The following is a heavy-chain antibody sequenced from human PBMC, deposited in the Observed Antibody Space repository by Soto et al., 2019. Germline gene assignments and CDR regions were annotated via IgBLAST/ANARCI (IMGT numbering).Heavy chain of an antibody. CDR3: ARYEEDPGSYYYGLDV. CDR1: GDSVSSSSVA. CDR2: TYYRSRWYS. D-gene: IGHD1-1*01. Sequence: SQTLSLTCVISGDSVSSSSVAWNWVRQPPSRGLEWLGRTYYRSRWYSDFAVSVRGRIVINADTSKNQFSLQLNSVTPEETAVSFRARYEEDPGSYYYGLDVWGQGTTVTVSS. J-gene: IGHJ6*02. V-gene: IGHV6-1*01.